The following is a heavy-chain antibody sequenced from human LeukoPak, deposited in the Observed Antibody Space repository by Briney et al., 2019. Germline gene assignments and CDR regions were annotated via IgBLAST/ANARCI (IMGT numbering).Heavy chain of an antibody. D-gene: IGHD1-1*01. CDR2: IYYSGST. Sequence: SETLSLTCTVSGGSISSSSYHWGWIRQPPGKGLEWIGSIYYSGSTYYNPSLKSRVTISVDTSKNQFSLKLSSVTAADTAVYYCARGCGGSRKGTKRPNWFDPWGQGTLVTVSS. CDR1: GGSISSSSYH. V-gene: IGHV4-39*07. CDR3: ARGCGGSRKGTKRPNWFDP. J-gene: IGHJ5*02.